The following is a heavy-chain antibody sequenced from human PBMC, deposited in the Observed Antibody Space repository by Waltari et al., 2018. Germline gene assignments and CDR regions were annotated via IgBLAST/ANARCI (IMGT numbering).Heavy chain of an antibody. CDR3: ATRNYLDS. CDR2: INDRGDIT. J-gene: IGHJ4*02. V-gene: IGHV3-23*01. Sequence: RLSCAASGFTFSRFAMNWVRQAPGKGLEWVSIINDRGDITNTADSLKGRFTVSRDNSRDTLYLHMNNLTAEDTAVYYCATRNYLDSWGRGALVTVSS. CDR1: GFTFSRFA.